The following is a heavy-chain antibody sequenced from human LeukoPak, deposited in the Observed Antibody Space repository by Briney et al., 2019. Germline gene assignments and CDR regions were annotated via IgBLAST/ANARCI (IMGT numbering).Heavy chain of an antibody. Sequence: GESLKISCQGFGYLFTNDWIGWVRQMPGRGLGWMGIIFPGYSDTLYSPSFQGLVTISADKSVNTAYLQWSSLKASDTAIYYWARRKRGGFDYWGQGTLVTVSS. V-gene: IGHV5-51*01. J-gene: IGHJ4*02. CDR1: GYLFTNDW. CDR3: ARRKRGGFDY. D-gene: IGHD3-3*01. CDR2: IFPGYSDT.